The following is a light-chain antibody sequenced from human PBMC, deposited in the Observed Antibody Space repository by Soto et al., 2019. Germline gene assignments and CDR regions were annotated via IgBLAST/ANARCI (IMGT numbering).Light chain of an antibody. CDR3: SSFRSSSTSYV. CDR1: SSDIGDSNY. V-gene: IGLV2-14*03. J-gene: IGLJ1*01. CDR2: DVS. Sequence: QSALTQPASVSGSPGQSITISCTGTSSDIGDSNYVSWYQQHPGKAPKLVIYDVSNRPSGVSNRFSGSKSANTASLTISGLQAEDEADYYRSSFRSSSTSYVFGTGTKVTVL.